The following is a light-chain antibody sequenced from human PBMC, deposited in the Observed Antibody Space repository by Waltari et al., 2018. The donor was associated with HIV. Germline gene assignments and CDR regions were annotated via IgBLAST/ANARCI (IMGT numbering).Light chain of an antibody. J-gene: IGLJ3*02. Sequence: QSVLTQPPSVSAAPGQKVTISCSGSSSNIGNNYVSWYQQLPGTAPKLLIYDNNNGLSGIPDRCSGSKSGTSATLGITGLQTGDEADYYCGTWDSSLSAGHWVFGGGTKLTVL. V-gene: IGLV1-51*01. CDR1: SSNIGNNY. CDR2: DNN. CDR3: GTWDSSLSAGHWV.